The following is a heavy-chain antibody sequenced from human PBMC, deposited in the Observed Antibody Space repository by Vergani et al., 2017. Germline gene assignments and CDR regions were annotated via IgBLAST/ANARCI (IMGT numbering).Heavy chain of an antibody. CDR1: GFIFDSNG. CDR3: AREASSGFYDYFDY. Sequence: EVKLVESGGGLVRPGGSLRLSCAGKGFIFDSNGMSWVRRVPGKGLEWVSGINWNGDNTGYADSVKGRFTISRDNAKNSLYLQMNSLRVEDTALYYCAREASSGFYDYFDYWGQGTLVTVSS. V-gene: IGHV3-20*04. J-gene: IGHJ4*02. D-gene: IGHD6-19*01. CDR2: INWNGDNT.